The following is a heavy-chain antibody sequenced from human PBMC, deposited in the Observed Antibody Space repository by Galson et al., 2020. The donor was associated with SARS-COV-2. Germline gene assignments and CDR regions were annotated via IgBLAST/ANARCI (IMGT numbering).Heavy chain of an antibody. Sequence: ASETLSLTCDVSGDSISSTIWWSWVRQPPGKGLEWVGEISNSGSTNYNPSLKNRVTISLGKSKNQFPLKLTSVTAADTAVYYCARPYYGSGSFPAFDYWGQGTLVTVSS. D-gene: IGHD3-10*01. J-gene: IGHJ4*02. CDR3: ARPYYGSGSFPAFDY. V-gene: IGHV4-4*02. CDR2: ISNSGST. CDR1: GDSISSTIW.